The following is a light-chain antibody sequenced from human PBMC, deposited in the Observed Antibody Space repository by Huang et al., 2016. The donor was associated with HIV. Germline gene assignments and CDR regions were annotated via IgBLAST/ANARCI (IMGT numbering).Light chain of an antibody. J-gene: IGKJ4*01. CDR3: QQRSGWPLT. CDR2: DTY. CDR1: QSITTY. V-gene: IGKV3-11*01. Sequence: EIVLTQSPHTLSLSPGERATLSCRASQSITTYLTWYQQRPGQAPRLLIYDTYYRASGIPLRFSGSGSGTNFTLTIDSLEPGDLATYYCQQRSGWPLTFGGGTKVQI.